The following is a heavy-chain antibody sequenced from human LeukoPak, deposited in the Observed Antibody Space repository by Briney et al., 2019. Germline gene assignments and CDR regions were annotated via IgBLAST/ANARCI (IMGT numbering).Heavy chain of an antibody. CDR1: GVSISSGTYS. CDR2: LYPTGTT. D-gene: IGHD5-24*01. Sequence: TLSLTCSVSGVSISSGTYSWAWIRQPAGKGLEWIGRLYPTGTTNYNPSLKSRVFMSLDTSNNQVSLRLDSVTASDTAIYYCARASETAMITRWGQGTLVTVSS. CDR3: ARASETAMITR. J-gene: IGHJ4*02. V-gene: IGHV4-61*02.